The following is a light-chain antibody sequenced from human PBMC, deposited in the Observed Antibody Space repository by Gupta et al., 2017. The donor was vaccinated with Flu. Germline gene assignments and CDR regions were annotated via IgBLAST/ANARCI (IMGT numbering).Light chain of an antibody. J-gene: IGKJ2*01. CDR2: WAS. V-gene: IGKV4-1*01. Sequence: DIVMTQSPDSLAVSLGERATINCKSSQGVLYSSNNKNYLAWYQQKPGQPPKPLIYWASTRESGVPDRFSGSGSGTDFTLTISSLQAEDVAVYYCQQDDSIPYTFGQGTKMEIK. CDR3: QQDDSIPYT. CDR1: QGVLYSSNNKNY.